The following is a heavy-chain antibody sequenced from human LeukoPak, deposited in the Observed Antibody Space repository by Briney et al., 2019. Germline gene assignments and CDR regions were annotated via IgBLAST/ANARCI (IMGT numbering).Heavy chain of an antibody. CDR3: ATDGRTPESSFGVVVGLRSCVY. J-gene: IGHJ4*02. V-gene: IGHV1-2*02. CDR2: INPNSGVT. CDR1: GYTFTAYY. Sequence: ASVKVSCKASGYTFTAYYIHWVRQAPGQGLEWMGWINPNSGVTNYAQKFQGRVTMTRDTSISTAYMELSSLRSDDTAVYYCATDGRTPESSFGVVVGLRSCVYWGQGTLVTVSS. D-gene: IGHD3-3*01.